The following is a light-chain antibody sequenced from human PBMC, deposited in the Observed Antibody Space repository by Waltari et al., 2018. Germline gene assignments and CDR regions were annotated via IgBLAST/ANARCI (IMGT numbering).Light chain of an antibody. V-gene: IGLV2-11*01. CDR1: SSDVGSYNF. Sequence: QSALTQPPSVSGSPGQSVTISCTGTSSDVGSYNFVSWYQHHPDKAPKRLIYDVNIRPSGVPDCVSGSKSGNTASLTISGLQAEDEADYYCCSFAGSSTSFGTGTTVTVL. CDR2: DVN. CDR3: CSFAGSSTS. J-gene: IGLJ1*01.